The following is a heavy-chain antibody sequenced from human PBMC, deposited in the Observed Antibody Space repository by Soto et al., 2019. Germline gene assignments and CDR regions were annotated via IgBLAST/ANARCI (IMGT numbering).Heavy chain of an antibody. CDR3: ASDLLVPMGGTYYYYYMDV. J-gene: IGHJ6*03. CDR1: GFTFTSSA. Sequence: QMQLVQSGPEVKKPGTSVKVSCKASGFTFTSSAMQWVRQARGQRLEWIGWIVVGSGNTNYAQKFQERVTITREMSTSTAYMELSSLRSEDTAVYYCASDLLVPMGGTYYYYYMDVWGKGTTVTVSS. V-gene: IGHV1-58*02. CDR2: IVVGSGNT. D-gene: IGHD2-8*01.